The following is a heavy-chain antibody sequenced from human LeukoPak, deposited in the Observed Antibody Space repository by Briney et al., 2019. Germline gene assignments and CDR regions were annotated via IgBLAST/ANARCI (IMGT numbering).Heavy chain of an antibody. J-gene: IGHJ4*02. CDR2: IYYSGST. Sequence: SETLSLTCTVSGGSISSSSYYWGWIRQPPGKGLEWIGSIYYSGSTYYNPSLKSRVTISVDTSKNQFSLKLSSVTAADTAVYYCARHEDSDRLYYFDYWGLGTLVTVSS. CDR1: GGSISSSSYY. CDR3: ARHEDSDRLYYFDY. V-gene: IGHV4-39*01.